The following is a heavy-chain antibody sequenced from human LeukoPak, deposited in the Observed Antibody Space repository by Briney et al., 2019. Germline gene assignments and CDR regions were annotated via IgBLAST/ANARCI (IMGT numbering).Heavy chain of an antibody. CDR1: GGSFSSSSYY. J-gene: IGHJ4*02. Sequence: SETLSLTCTVSGGSFSSSSYYWGWIRQPPGKELEWIGSIYYSGSTYYNSSLKSRVTISVDTSKNQFSLKLSSVTAADTAVYYCASSYYDILTGYLQADYWGQGTLVTVSS. D-gene: IGHD3-9*01. CDR3: ASSYYDILTGYLQADY. V-gene: IGHV4-39*01. CDR2: IYYSGST.